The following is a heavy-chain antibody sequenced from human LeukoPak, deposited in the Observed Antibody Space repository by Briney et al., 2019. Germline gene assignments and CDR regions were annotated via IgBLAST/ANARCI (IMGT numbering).Heavy chain of an antibody. Sequence: GGSLRLSCAASGFTFSTYGMNWVRQAPGKGLEWVAVIWYDGSKKYYADSVKGRFTISRDNSKNTLYLQMNSLRVEDTAVYYCARDGDFEKPFFDYWGQGTLVTVSS. CDR3: ARDGDFEKPFFDY. CDR1: GFTFSTYG. V-gene: IGHV3-33*01. J-gene: IGHJ4*02. CDR2: IWYDGSKK. D-gene: IGHD4-17*01.